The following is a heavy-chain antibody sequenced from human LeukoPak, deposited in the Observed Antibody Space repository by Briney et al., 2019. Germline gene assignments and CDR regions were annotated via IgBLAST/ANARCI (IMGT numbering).Heavy chain of an antibody. J-gene: IGHJ4*02. CDR1: GGSISSSSYY. CDR3: ARRPRGSGSYRGYFDY. CDR2: IYYSGST. V-gene: IGHV4-39*07. D-gene: IGHD3-10*01. Sequence: SETLSLTCTVSGGSISSSSYYWGWIRQPPGKGLEWIGSIYYSGSTYYNPSLKSRVTISVDTSKNQFSLKPSSVTAADTAVYYCARRPRGSGSYRGYFDYWGQGTLVTVSS.